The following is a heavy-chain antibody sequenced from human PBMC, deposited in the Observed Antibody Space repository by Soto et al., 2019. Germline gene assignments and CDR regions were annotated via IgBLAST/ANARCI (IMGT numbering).Heavy chain of an antibody. V-gene: IGHV1-8*01. D-gene: IGHD3-16*02. CDR2: MNPNSGNT. J-gene: IGHJ4*02. Sequence: GASVKVSCKASGYTFTSYDINWVRQATGQGLEWMGWMNPNSGNTGYAQKFQGRVTMTRNTSIITAYMELSSLRSEDTAVFYCARGYYDYIWGSYRWDDYWGQGTLVTVSS. CDR3: ARGYYDYIWGSYRWDDY. CDR1: GYTFTSYD.